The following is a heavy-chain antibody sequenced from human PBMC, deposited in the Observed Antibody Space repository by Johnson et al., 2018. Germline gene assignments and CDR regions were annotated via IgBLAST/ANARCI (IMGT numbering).Heavy chain of an antibody. D-gene: IGHD2-15*01. V-gene: IGHV4-39*07. J-gene: IGHJ3*02. Sequence: QVQLQESGPGLVKPSETLSLTCTVSGGSISSSSYYWGWIRQPPGKGLEWIGRIYYSGSASYNPSLKIRVTLSVATSKNQFSLKLSPVTAADTAVYYCARVQGYCSGGSCYARGAFDIWGQGTMVTVSS. CDR3: ARVQGYCSGGSCYARGAFDI. CDR1: GGSISSSSYY. CDR2: IYYSGSA.